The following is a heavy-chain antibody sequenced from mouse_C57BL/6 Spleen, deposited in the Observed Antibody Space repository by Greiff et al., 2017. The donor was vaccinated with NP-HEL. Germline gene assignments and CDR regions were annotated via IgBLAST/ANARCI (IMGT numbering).Heavy chain of an antibody. J-gene: IGHJ1*03. V-gene: IGHV3-6*01. CDR2: ISYDGSN. CDR1: GYSITSGYY. D-gene: IGHD1-1*01. Sequence: EESGPGLVKPSQSLSLTCSVTGYSITSGYYWNWIRQFPGNKLEWMGYISYDGSNNYNPSLKNRISITRDTSKNQFFLKLNSVTTEDTATYYCARELITTVVAYWYFDVWGTGTTVTVSS. CDR3: ARELITTVVAYWYFDV.